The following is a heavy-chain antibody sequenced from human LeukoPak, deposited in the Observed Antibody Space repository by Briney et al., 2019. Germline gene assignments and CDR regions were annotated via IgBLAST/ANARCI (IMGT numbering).Heavy chain of an antibody. D-gene: IGHD2-2*01. V-gene: IGHV4-34*01. CDR3: ARALYCSSTSCYSAFDI. CDR2: INHSGST. CDR1: GGSFSGYY. J-gene: IGHJ3*02. Sequence: PSETLSLTCAVYGGSFSGYYWSWIRQPPGKGLEWIGEINHSGSTNYNPSLKSRVTISVDTSKNQFSLKLSSVTAADTAVYYCARALYCSSTSCYSAFDIWGQGTMVTVSS.